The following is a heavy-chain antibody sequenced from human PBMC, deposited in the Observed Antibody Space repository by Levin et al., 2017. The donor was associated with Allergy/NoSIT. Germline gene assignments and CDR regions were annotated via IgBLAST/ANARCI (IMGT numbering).Heavy chain of an antibody. CDR2: IYYSGST. CDR3: ARARDSSSSLDY. J-gene: IGHJ4*02. Sequence: SETLSLTCTVSGGSISSYYWSWIRQPPGKGLEWIGYIYYSGSTNYNPSLKSRVTISVDTSKNQFSLKLSSVTAADTAVYYCARARDSSSSLDYWGQGTLVTVSS. D-gene: IGHD6-13*01. V-gene: IGHV4-59*01. CDR1: GGSISSYY.